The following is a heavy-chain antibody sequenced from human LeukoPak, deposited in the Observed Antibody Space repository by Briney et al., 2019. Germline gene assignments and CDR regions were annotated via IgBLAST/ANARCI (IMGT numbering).Heavy chain of an antibody. D-gene: IGHD3-22*01. J-gene: IGHJ4*02. CDR3: ARDNLRWYYDSSGYYFDY. Sequence: ASVKVSCKASGYTFTNYYIHWVRQAPGQGLEWMGIINPSGGSTSYAQKFQGRVTMTRDMSTSTVYMELSSLRSEDTAVYYCARDNLRWYYDSSGYYFDYGGQGTLVTVSS. CDR1: GYTFTNYY. V-gene: IGHV1-46*01. CDR2: INPSGGST.